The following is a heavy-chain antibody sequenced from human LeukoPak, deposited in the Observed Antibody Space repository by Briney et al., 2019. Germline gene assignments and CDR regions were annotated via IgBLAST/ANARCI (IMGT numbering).Heavy chain of an antibody. D-gene: IGHD3-22*01. V-gene: IGHV1-2*02. CDR3: ARDSVRYYDSSGYYGTLQFDY. CDR2: INPNSGGT. CDR1: GYTFAGYY. J-gene: IGHJ4*02. Sequence: GASVKVSCKASGYTFAGYYMHWVRQAPGQGLEWMGWINPNSGGTNYAQKFQGRVTMTRDTSISTAYMELSRLRSDDTAVYYCARDSVRYYDSSGYYGTLQFDYWGQGTLVTVSS.